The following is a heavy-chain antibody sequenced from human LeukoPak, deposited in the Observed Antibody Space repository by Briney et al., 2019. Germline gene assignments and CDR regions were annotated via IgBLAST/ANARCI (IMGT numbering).Heavy chain of an antibody. Sequence: GESLKISCKGSGYSFTSYWIGWVRQMSGKGLEWMGIIYAGDSETRYSPSFQGQVTMSVDKSISTAYLQWSSLKASDTAMYYSARHARSSPFNSWGQGTLVTVSS. D-gene: IGHD3-16*02. J-gene: IGHJ5*02. CDR3: ARHARSSPFNS. CDR2: IYAGDSET. CDR1: GYSFTSYW. V-gene: IGHV5-51*01.